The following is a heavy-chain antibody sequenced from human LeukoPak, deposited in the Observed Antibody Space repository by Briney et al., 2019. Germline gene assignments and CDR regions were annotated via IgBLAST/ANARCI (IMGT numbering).Heavy chain of an antibody. V-gene: IGHV4-4*02. J-gene: IGHJ4*02. CDR1: GGSISTSNW. CDR2: IFHSGTF. Sequence: PSETLSLTCAVSGGSISTSNWWNWVRQPPGKGLEWIGEIFHSGTFNYNPSLKSRVTISVDKSKNQFSLRLSSMTAADTAVYYCARSKTGGRSFDYWGQGTLVTVSS. D-gene: IGHD7-27*01. CDR3: ARSKTGGRSFDY.